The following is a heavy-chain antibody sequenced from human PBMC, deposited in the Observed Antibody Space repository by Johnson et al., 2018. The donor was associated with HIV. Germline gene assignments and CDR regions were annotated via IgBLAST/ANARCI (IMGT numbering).Heavy chain of an antibody. CDR3: SVDAFDI. V-gene: IGHV3-20*04. CDR1: GFTFNDYG. CDR2: INWNGGDT. J-gene: IGHJ3*02. Sequence: VQVLESGGVVVPPGGSLRLSCAASGFTFNDYGMSWVRQTPGKGLEWVSTINWNGGDTGYADSVKGRFTISRDNSKNTLYLQMNSMKTEDTAVYYCSVDAFDIWGQGTMVTVSS.